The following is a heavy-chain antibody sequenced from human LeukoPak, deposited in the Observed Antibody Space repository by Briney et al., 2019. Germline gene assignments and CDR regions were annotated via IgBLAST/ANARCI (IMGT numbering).Heavy chain of an antibody. CDR3: ARDLSTGYSKNWFDP. CDR1: GGTFSSYA. D-gene: IGHD6-13*01. V-gene: IGHV1-69*05. Sequence: ASAKVSCKASGGTFSSYAISWVRQAPGQGLEWMGGIIPIFGTANYAQKFQGRVTITTDESASTAYMELSSLRSEDAAVYYCARDLSTGYSKNWFDPWGQGTLVTVSS. J-gene: IGHJ5*02. CDR2: IIPIFGTA.